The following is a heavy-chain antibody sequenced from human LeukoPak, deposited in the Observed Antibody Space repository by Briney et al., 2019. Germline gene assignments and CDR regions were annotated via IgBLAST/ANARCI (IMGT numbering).Heavy chain of an antibody. V-gene: IGHV1-2*02. J-gene: IGHJ5*02. CDR1: GYTFTGYY. CDR2: INPNSGDT. Sequence: GASVKVSCKASGYTFTGYYMHWVRQAPGQGLEWVGWINPNSGDTHYAQKFQGRVTMTRDTSISTAYMELSRLRSDDTAVYYCARGYSSGRNSFDPWGQGTLVIVSS. CDR3: ARGYSSGRNSFDP. D-gene: IGHD3-22*01.